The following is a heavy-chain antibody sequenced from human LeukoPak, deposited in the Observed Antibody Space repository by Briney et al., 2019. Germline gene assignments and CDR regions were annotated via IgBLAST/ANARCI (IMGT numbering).Heavy chain of an antibody. V-gene: IGHV3-30-3*01. CDR1: GFTFSSYA. CDR2: ISYDGSNK. D-gene: IGHD6-6*01. CDR3: ARSSIATTHPSWFDP. Sequence: RSLRLSCAASGFTFSSYAMHWVRQAPGKGLEWVAVISYDGSNKYYADSVKGRFTISRDNSKNTLYLQMNSLRAEDTAVYYCARSSIATTHPSWFDPWGQGTLVTVSS. J-gene: IGHJ5*02.